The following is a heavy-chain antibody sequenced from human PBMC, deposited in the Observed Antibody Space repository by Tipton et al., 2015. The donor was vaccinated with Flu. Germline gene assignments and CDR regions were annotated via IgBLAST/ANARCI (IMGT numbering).Heavy chain of an antibody. CDR1: GGSINIDNW. CDR2: IYHSGST. V-gene: IGHV4-4*01. J-gene: IGHJ4*02. Sequence: GSLRLSCAVSGGSINIDNWWSWVRQPPGKGLEWIGEIYHSGSTNYNPSLKSRLSISVDKSKSHFSLKLTSVTAADTAVYFCARVPLVLDYYGSGTYFEFWGQGTLVTVSS. D-gene: IGHD3-10*01. CDR3: ARVPLVLDYYGSGTYFEF.